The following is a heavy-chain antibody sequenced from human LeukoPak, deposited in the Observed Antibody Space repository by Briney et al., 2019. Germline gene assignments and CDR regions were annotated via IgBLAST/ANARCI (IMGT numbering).Heavy chain of an antibody. CDR3: ARDSRWLPWPHFDY. Sequence: GGSLRLSCAASGFTFSTYSMNWVRQAPGKGLEWVSYISSSSSTIYYADSVKGRFTISRDNAKNSLYLQMNSLRDEDTAVYYCARDSRWLPWPHFDYWGQGTLVTVSS. CDR1: GFTFSTYS. D-gene: IGHD5-24*01. CDR2: ISSSSSTI. J-gene: IGHJ4*02. V-gene: IGHV3-48*02.